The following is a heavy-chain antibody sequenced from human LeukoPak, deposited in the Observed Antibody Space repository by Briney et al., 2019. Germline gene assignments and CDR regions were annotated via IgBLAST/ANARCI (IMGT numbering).Heavy chain of an antibody. Sequence: PSETLFLTCTVSGGSISSSSYYWGWIRQPPGKGLEWIGSIYYSGSTYYNPSLKSRVTISVDTSKNQFSLKLSSVTAADTAVYYCARHTAMVTGDYWGQGTLVTVSS. CDR2: IYYSGST. V-gene: IGHV4-39*01. D-gene: IGHD5-18*01. CDR1: GGSISSSSYY. CDR3: ARHTAMVTGDY. J-gene: IGHJ4*02.